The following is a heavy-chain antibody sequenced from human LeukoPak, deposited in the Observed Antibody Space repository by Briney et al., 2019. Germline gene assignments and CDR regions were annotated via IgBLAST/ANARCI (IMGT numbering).Heavy chain of an antibody. Sequence: PGGSLRLSCAASGFTFSSYGMSWVRQAPGKGLEWVSAISGSGGSTYYADSVKGRFTISRDNSKNTLYLQMNSLRAEDTAVYYCAKVKSSGGSRANWFDPWGQGTLVTVSS. CDR1: GFTFSSYG. CDR2: ISGSGGST. D-gene: IGHD2-15*01. V-gene: IGHV3-23*01. J-gene: IGHJ5*02. CDR3: AKVKSSGGSRANWFDP.